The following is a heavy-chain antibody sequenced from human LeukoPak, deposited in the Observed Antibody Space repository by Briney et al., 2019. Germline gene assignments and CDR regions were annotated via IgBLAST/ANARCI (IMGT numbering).Heavy chain of an antibody. D-gene: IGHD3-10*01. Sequence: ASVTVSCMASGYTFTGYYMRWVRQAPGQGLEWMGWINPNSGGTNYAQKFQGRVTMTRDTSISTAYMELSRLRSDDTAVYYCARSRWGSGSYYHFDYWGQGTLATVSS. CDR2: INPNSGGT. CDR1: GYTFTGYY. V-gene: IGHV1-2*02. J-gene: IGHJ4*02. CDR3: ARSRWGSGSYYHFDY.